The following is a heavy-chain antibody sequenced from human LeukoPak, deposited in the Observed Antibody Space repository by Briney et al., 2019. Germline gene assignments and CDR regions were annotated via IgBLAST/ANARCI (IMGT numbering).Heavy chain of an antibody. CDR3: ARQAQTYGSYYFDY. D-gene: IGHD6-19*01. CDR2: IYPGDSDT. Sequence: GESLKISCQVSGYTFASYWIGWVRQMPGKGLEWMGLIYPGDSDTRHGPSFQGQVTFSADKSINTAYLQFNSLKPSDTALYYCARQAQTYGSYYFDYWGQGTLVTVSS. CDR1: GYTFASYW. J-gene: IGHJ4*02. V-gene: IGHV5-51*01.